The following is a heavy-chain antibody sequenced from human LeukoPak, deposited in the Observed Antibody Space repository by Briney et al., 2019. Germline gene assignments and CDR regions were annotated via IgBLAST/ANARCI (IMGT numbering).Heavy chain of an antibody. CDR1: GFTFSSYA. J-gene: IGHJ3*02. CDR2: ISYDGSNK. V-gene: IGHV3-30*04. D-gene: IGHD3-9*01. CDR3: ARDQYYDILTGNDAFDI. Sequence: GGSLRLSCAASGFTFSSYAMHWVRQAPGKGLEWVAVISYDGSNKYYADSVKGRFTISRDNSKNTLYLQMNSLRAEDTAVYYCARDQYYDILTGNDAFDIWGQGTMVTVSS.